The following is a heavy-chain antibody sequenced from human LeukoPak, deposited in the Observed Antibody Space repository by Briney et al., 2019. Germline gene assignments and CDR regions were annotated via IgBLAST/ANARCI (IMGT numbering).Heavy chain of an antibody. CDR1: GGTFSSYA. Sequence: GASVKVSYKASGGTFSSYAISWVQQAPGQGLEWMGRIIPIFGTANYAQKFQGRVTITTDESTSTAYMELSSLRSEDTAVYYCARVNFGDPPGSYFDYWGQGTLVTVSS. J-gene: IGHJ4*02. D-gene: IGHD3-10*01. V-gene: IGHV1-69*05. CDR2: IIPIFGTA. CDR3: ARVNFGDPPGSYFDY.